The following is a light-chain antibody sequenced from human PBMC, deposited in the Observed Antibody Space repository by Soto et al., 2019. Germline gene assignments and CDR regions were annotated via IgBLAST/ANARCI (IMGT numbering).Light chain of an antibody. V-gene: IGKV3-20*01. Sequence: EIVLTQSPGTLSLSPGERATLSCRASQSVSDTYLAWYQQKPGQPPSLLIYGASNRATGIPDRFSGSGSGTYFTLTVSRLEPEYFAVYYCQFGTLVWTFGQGTKVEIK. CDR1: QSVSDTY. CDR2: GAS. J-gene: IGKJ1*01. CDR3: QFGTLVWT.